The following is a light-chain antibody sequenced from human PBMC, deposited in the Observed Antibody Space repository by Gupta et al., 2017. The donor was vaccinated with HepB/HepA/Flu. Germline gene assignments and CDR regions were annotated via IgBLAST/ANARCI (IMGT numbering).Light chain of an antibody. CDR3: QHRSNWALT. J-gene: IGKJ4*01. Sequence: EIVLTQSPATLSLSPGERATLSCRASQSVSSYLAWYQQKPGQAPRLLIYDASNRATGIPARFSGSGTGTEFTLTISSREPEDFAVYYCQHRSNWALTFGRGTKVEIK. V-gene: IGKV3D-11*02. CDR2: DAS. CDR1: QSVSSY.